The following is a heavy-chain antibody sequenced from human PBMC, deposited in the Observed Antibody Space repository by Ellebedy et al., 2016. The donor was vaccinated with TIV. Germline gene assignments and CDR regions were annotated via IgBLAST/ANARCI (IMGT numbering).Heavy chain of an antibody. J-gene: IGHJ4*02. CDR2: IKQDGSVK. V-gene: IGHV3-7*01. CDR3: AREVGGGGAY. D-gene: IGHD2-21*01. Sequence: GGSLRLXCAASGFTFSSYWMHWVRQAPGKGLEWVANIKQDGSVKKYVDSVKGRFTISRDNGKNSLYPQMNSLRGEDTAVYYCAREVGGGGAYWGQGTLVTVSS. CDR1: GFTFSSYW.